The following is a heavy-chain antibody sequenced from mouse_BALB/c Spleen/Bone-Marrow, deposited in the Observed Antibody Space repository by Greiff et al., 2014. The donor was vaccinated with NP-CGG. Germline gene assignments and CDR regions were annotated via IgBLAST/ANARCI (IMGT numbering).Heavy chain of an antibody. J-gene: IGHJ4*01. CDR2: ISDGGSYT. CDR1: GFTFSDYY. CDR3: ARGPHDDDMDY. V-gene: IGHV5-4*02. Sequence: EVMLVESGGGLVKPGGSLKLSCAASGFTFSDYYMYWVRQTPEKRLEWVATISDGGSYTYYPDSVKGRSTTSRDNAKNNLYLQLSSLKSEDTAMYYCARGPHDDDMDYWGQGTSVTVSS. D-gene: IGHD2-3*01.